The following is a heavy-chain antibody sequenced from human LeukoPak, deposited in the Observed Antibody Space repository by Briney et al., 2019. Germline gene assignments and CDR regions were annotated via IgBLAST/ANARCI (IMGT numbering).Heavy chain of an antibody. CDR1: GFTFSTYA. CDR3: AKDWIGYCSATSCYMIDY. D-gene: IGHD2-2*02. V-gene: IGHV3-23*01. J-gene: IGHJ4*02. Sequence: GGSLRLSCAASGFTFSTYAMSWVRQAPGKGLEWVSAISGSGGSTYYADSVKGRFTISRDNSKSTLYLQMNSLRAEDTAVYYCAKDWIGYCSATSCYMIDYWGQGTLVTVSS. CDR2: ISGSGGST.